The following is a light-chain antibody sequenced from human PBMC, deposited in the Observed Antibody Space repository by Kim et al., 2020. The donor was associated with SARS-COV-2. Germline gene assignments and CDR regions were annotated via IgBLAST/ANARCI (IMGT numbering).Light chain of an antibody. CDR3: QQYNNWPFT. CDR1: QSLSSN. V-gene: IGKV3-15*01. Sequence: EIVMTQSPATLSVSPGERAALSCRASQSLSSNLAWYQQKPGQAPRLLIYDAFTRATGIPARFSGSGSGTEFTLTISSLQSEDFALYYYQQYNNWPFTFGPGTKVDIK. J-gene: IGKJ3*01. CDR2: DAF.